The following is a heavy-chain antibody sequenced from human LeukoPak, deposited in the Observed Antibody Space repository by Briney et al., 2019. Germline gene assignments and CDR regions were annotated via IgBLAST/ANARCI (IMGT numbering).Heavy chain of an antibody. D-gene: IGHD3-10*01. V-gene: IGHV3-30*18. CDR1: GVTLSPYG. CDR3: AKEGTPQVSTWYDL. CDR2: ISYEGGTQ. Sequence: GGSLRLSCTGSGVTLSPYGMHWVRQAPGKGLEWVAVISYEGGTQHYADSVKGRFIISRDNPRNTLYLQMNILRTEDTAVYYCAKEGTPQVSTWYDLWGQGTQVIVSS. J-gene: IGHJ5*02.